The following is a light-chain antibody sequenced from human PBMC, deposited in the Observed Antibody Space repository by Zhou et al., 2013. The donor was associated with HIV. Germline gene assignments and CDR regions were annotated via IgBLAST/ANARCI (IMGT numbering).Light chain of an antibody. Sequence: DMEMTQSPSSVSASVGDRVTITCRASQGISSYLAWYQQKPGRAPRLLIYDASNLETGVPGRFSGSRSGTEFTFTISSLQSEDIATYYCQQYDKLPLTFGGGT. J-gene: IGKJ4*01. CDR1: QGISSY. CDR2: DAS. CDR3: QQYDKLPLT. V-gene: IGKV1-33*01.